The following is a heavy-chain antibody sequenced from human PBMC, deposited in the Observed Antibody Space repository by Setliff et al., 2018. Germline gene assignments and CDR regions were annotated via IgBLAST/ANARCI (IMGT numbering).Heavy chain of an antibody. CDR2: ISPHTGNT. D-gene: IGHD1-20*01. CDR1: GYNFPGYY. CDR3: ARRAFIETITGYCFDL. Sequence: ASVKVSCKASGYNFPGYYLHWVRQAPGQGLEWMGWISPHTGNTQYAQNFQGRVTMTRDTSISPAYMELSSLRSNDTAFYYCARRAFIETITGYCFDLWGQGTQVTVSS. V-gene: IGHV1-2*02. J-gene: IGHJ4*02.